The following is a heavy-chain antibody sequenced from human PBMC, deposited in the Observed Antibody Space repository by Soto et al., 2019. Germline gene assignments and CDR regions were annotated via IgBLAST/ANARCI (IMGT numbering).Heavy chain of an antibody. D-gene: IGHD2-21*02. Sequence: SETLSLTCAVYGGSFSGYYWTWIRQPPGTGLEWIGEINNSGSTNYNPSLKSRVTISVDTSNNQISLKVTSVTAADTAVYYCAREGVTRNYYYYGMDVWGQGTTVTVSS. V-gene: IGHV4-34*01. CDR2: INNSGST. J-gene: IGHJ6*02. CDR3: AREGVTRNYYYYGMDV. CDR1: GGSFSGYY.